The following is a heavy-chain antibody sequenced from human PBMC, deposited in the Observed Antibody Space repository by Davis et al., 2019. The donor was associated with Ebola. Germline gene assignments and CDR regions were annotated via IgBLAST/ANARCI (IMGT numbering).Heavy chain of an antibody. Sequence: GESLNISCAASGFTFSSYAMSWVRQAPGKGLEWVSAISGSGHSTYYADSVKGRFTISRDNSKNTLYLQMNSLRAEDTAVYYCEKDRRDYGDYFDYWGQGSLVTVSS. CDR2: ISGSGHST. CDR1: GFTFSSYA. V-gene: IGHV3-23*01. CDR3: EKDRRDYGDYFDY. D-gene: IGHD4-17*01. J-gene: IGHJ4*02.